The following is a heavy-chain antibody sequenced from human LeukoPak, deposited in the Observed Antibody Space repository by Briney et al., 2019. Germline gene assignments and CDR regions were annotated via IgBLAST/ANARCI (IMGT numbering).Heavy chain of an antibody. D-gene: IGHD5-12*01. CDR1: GFTFSSYG. V-gene: IGHV3-30*02. CDR3: AKSGYDFGGWFDP. CDR2: IRYVGSNK. Sequence: PGGSLRLSCAASGFTFSSYGMHWVRQAPGKGLDWVAFIRYVGSNKYYADSVKGRFTISSDNSKNTLYLQMNSLTADDTAVYYCAKSGYDFGGWFDPWGQGTLVTVSS. J-gene: IGHJ5*02.